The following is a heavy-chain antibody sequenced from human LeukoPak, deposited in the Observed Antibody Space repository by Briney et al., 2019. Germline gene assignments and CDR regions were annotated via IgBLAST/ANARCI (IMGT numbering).Heavy chain of an antibody. CDR2: IYTSGST. Sequence: SETLSLTCTVSGGSISSYYWSWIRQPAGKGLEWVGRIYTSGSTNYTPSLQSRVTMSVDTSQNQFSLKPSSVTAADTAVYYCARDTVYYYGSGFDYWGQGTLVAVSS. V-gene: IGHV4-4*07. D-gene: IGHD3-10*01. J-gene: IGHJ4*02. CDR3: ARDTVYYYGSGFDY. CDR1: GGSISSYY.